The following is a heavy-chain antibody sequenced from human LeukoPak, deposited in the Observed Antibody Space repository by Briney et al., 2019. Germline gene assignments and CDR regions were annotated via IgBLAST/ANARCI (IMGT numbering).Heavy chain of an antibody. CDR2: ISWNSGSI. D-gene: IGHD2-15*01. Sequence: TGGSLRLSCAASGFTFDDYAMHWVRQAPGKGLEWVSGISWNSGSIGYADSVKGRFTISRDNAKNSLYLQMNSLRAEDTAIYYCARDQGGGTSYWGQGTLVTVSS. V-gene: IGHV3-9*01. CDR1: GFTFDDYA. J-gene: IGHJ4*02. CDR3: ARDQGGGTSY.